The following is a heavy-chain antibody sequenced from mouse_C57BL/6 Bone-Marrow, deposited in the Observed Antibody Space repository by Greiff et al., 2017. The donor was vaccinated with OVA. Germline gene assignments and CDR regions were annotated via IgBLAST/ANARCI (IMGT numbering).Heavy chain of an antibody. J-gene: IGHJ3*01. V-gene: IGHV1-82*01. CDR3: ATGPVKAY. Sequence: VQLQQSGAELVRPGASVKISCKASGYAFSSSWMNWVKQRPGKGLEWIGRIYPGDGDTNYNGKFKGKATLTADKSSSTAYMQLSSLTSEDSAVYFCATGPVKAYWGQGTLVTVSA. D-gene: IGHD2-13*01. CDR2: IYPGDGDT. CDR1: GYAFSSSW.